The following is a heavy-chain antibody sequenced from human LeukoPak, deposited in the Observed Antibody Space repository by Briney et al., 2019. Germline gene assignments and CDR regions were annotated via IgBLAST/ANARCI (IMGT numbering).Heavy chain of an antibody. Sequence: GGSLRLSCAASGFTFSDHYMDWVRQAPGKGLEWVGRVRDKANTHTTEYAASAKGRFTVSRDDSKNSLWLQMTSLKTEGTAVYFCARGSKRQLPRDYHYGMDVWGPGTTVTVSS. CDR2: VRDKANTHTT. D-gene: IGHD6-13*01. J-gene: IGHJ6*02. CDR3: ARGSKRQLPRDYHYGMDV. CDR1: GFTFSDHY. V-gene: IGHV3-72*01.